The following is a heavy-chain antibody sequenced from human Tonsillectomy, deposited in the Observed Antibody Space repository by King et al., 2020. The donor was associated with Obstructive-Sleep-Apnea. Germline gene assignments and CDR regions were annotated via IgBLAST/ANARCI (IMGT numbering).Heavy chain of an antibody. V-gene: IGHV3-21*01. CDR1: GFTFSSYS. Sequence: VQLVESGGGLVKPGGSLRLSCAASGFTFSSYSMNGFRQAPGRGLEWVSSISSRSSYKYYPDSVKGRFTISRDNAKNSLYLQMNSLRAEDTAVYYCAKDYGDYGYWGQGTLVTVSS. D-gene: IGHD4-17*01. J-gene: IGHJ4*02. CDR2: ISSRSSYK. CDR3: AKDYGDYGY.